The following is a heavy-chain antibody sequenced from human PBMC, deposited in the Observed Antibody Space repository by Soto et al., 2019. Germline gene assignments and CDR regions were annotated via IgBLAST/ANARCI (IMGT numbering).Heavy chain of an antibody. CDR1: GYSFSSYW. D-gene: IGHD1-26*01. J-gene: IGHJ4*02. CDR2: IYPGDSDT. CDR3: ARRVDSGAVPGYLAY. V-gene: IGHV5-51*01. Sequence: PGESLQISCKGSGYSFSSYWICRVRQMTGKGLEWMGIIYPGDSDTRYSPSFQGQVTISADKSISTAYLQWSSLKASDTAMSYCARRVDSGAVPGYLAYWGQGTLVTVSS.